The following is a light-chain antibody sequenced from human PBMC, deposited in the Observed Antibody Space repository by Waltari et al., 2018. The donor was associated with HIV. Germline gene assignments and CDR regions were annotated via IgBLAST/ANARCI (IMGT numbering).Light chain of an antibody. Sequence: DIQMTHSPSYLSASLGDDVTITCRASQSIGTYLKWYRQRPGRAPELLIYAASNLERGGPGRFRGGGSGTDFVLTIRNLQPEDAATYVCQQTYSASMTFGQGTRL. V-gene: IGKV1-39*01. CDR2: AAS. J-gene: IGKJ5*01. CDR1: QSIGTY. CDR3: QQTYSASMT.